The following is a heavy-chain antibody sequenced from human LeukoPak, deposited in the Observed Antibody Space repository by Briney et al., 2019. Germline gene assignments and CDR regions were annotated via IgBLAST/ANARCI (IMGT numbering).Heavy chain of an antibody. CDR2: IKQDGSEK. J-gene: IGHJ4*02. CDR3: AKDVGVVPAAIPVALDY. V-gene: IGHV3-7*01. D-gene: IGHD2-2*01. Sequence: QSGGSLRLSCAASGFTFSSYWMSWVRQAPGKGLEWVANIKQDGSEKYYADSVKGRFTISRDNSKNTLYLQMNSLRAEDTAVYYCAKDVGVVPAAIPVALDYWGQGTLVTVSS. CDR1: GFTFSSYW.